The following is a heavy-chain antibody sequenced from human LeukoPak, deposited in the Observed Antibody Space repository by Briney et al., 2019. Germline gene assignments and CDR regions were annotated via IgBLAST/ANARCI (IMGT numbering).Heavy chain of an antibody. CDR1: EYTFSVYH. J-gene: IGHJ4*02. V-gene: IGHV1-2*02. Sequence: ASVKVSCKASEYTFSVYHIHWVRLAPGQGLEWMGYIVPDTGGVDFDRRFQGRVTMTRDKATRTLYMELSNLRSDDTAVYYCSTEDKYCTGANCGKYWGQGTLVTVSS. CDR2: IVPDTGGV. CDR3: STEDKYCTGANCGKY. D-gene: IGHD2-8*02.